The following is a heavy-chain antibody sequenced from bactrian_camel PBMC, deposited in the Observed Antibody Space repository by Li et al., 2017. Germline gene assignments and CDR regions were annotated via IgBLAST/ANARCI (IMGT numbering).Heavy chain of an antibody. V-gene: IGHV3S55*01. J-gene: IGHJ4*01. CDR2: HRRSGST. CDR3: TQGQTWNIYYTNY. CDR1: GLTYSPDL. D-gene: IGHD2*01. Sequence: HVQLVESGGGSVQPGGSLRLSCGASGLTYSPDLMGWFRQVPGEEREGVAVHRRSGSTYFGDYVRGRFTISRDTANNTIVLQLTSLKTEDTAMYYCTQGQTWNIYYTNYWGQGTQVTVS.